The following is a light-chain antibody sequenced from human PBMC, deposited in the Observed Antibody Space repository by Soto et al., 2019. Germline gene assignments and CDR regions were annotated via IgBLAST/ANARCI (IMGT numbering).Light chain of an antibody. CDR3: QQYVSSSPT. J-gene: IGKJ2*01. Sequence: DIQMTQSPSTLSASVGDGVTITCRASQNISVWLAWYQQRPGKAPKFLIYDASSLETGVPSRFSGSGSGTEFTLTIRSLQPVDFATYYCQQYVSSSPTFGQGTKLEIK. V-gene: IGKV1-5*01. CDR2: DAS. CDR1: QNISVW.